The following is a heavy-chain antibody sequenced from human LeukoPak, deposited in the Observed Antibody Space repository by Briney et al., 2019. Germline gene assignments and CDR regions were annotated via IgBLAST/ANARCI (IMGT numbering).Heavy chain of an antibody. CDR1: GFTCNNYW. V-gene: IGHV3-7*01. CDR2: IKDDGSEK. J-gene: IGHJ4*02. Sequence: GGSLRLSCAASGFTCNNYWMNWVRQTPGKGLEWVANIKDDGSEKYYLDSVKGRFTISRDNAKNSLYLQMNGLRAEDTAVYYCARVAWPYYFDSWGQGTLVTVSS. CDR3: ARVAWPYYFDS.